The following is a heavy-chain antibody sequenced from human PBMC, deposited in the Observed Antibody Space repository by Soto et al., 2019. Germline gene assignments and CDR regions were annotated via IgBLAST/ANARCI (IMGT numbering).Heavy chain of an antibody. Sequence: SETLSLTYTVSGGSISSGGYYWTWIRQPPGTGLEWIGEINHSGSTNYNPSLKSRVTISVDTSKNQFSLKLTSVTAADTAVYYCAKEKISTSCCNWFDPWGQGTLVTVS. D-gene: IGHD2-2*01. CDR3: AKEKISTSCCNWFDP. J-gene: IGHJ5*02. CDR2: INHSGST. V-gene: IGHV4-39*07. CDR1: GGSISSGGYY.